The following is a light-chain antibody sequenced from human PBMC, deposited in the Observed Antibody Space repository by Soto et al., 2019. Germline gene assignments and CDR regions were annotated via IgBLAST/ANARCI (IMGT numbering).Light chain of an antibody. V-gene: IGKV1-5*01. Sequence: DIQMTQSPSTLSASVGDRVTITCRASQSISSWLAWYQQKQGKAPKLLIYDASSVESGVPSRFSGSGSGTEFTLTISSLQPDDVATYYCQQYNSYLLTFGGGTKVEIK. CDR2: DAS. J-gene: IGKJ4*01. CDR1: QSISSW. CDR3: QQYNSYLLT.